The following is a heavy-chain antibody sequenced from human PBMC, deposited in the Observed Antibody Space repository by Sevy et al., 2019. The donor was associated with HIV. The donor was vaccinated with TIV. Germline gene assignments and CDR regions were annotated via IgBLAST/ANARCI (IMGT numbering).Heavy chain of an antibody. J-gene: IGHJ3*02. CDR1: GGTFSSYA. V-gene: IGHV1-69*13. CDR3: ARDVIAVAGDDAFDI. CDR2: IIPIFGTA. Sequence: ASVKVSRKASGGTFSSYAISWVRQAPGQGLEWMGGIIPIFGTANYAQKFQGRVTITADESTSTAYMELSSLRSEDTAVYYCARDVIAVAGDDAFDIWGQGTMVTVSS. D-gene: IGHD6-19*01.